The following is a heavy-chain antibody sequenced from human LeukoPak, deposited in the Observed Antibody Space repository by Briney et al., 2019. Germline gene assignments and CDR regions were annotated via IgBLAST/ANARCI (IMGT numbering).Heavy chain of an antibody. V-gene: IGHV4-34*01. Sequence: SETLSLTCAVYGGSFSGYYWSWIRQPPGKGLEWIGEINRSGSTNYNPSLKSRVTISVDTSKNQFSLKLSSVTAADTAVYYCASSCSTSCYYDAFDIWGQGTMVTVSS. J-gene: IGHJ3*02. D-gene: IGHD2-2*01. CDR1: GGSFSGYY. CDR3: ASSCSTSCYYDAFDI. CDR2: INRSGST.